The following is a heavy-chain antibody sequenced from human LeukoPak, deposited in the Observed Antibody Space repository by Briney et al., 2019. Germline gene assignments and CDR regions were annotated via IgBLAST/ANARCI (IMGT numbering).Heavy chain of an antibody. Sequence: PSGTLSLTCAVSGGSITTTDFDWAWIRQPPGQGFEWIATISSSGKAYYYPSLMSRVTISVDTSKNQFSLDVTSVTAADTGPFYCARFKGGTGFDYWGRGILVIVS. J-gene: IGHJ4*02. CDR1: GGSITTTDFD. D-gene: IGHD1-26*01. V-gene: IGHV4-39*01. CDR3: ARFKGGTGFDY. CDR2: ISSSGKA.